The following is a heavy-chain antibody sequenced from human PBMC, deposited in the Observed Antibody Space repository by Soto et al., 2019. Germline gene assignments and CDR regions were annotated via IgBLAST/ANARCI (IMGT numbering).Heavy chain of an antibody. CDR2: ISAAGDP. V-gene: IGHV3-13*05. J-gene: IGHJ6*02. CDR3: XXTDRDFYGLDV. CDR1: GFTFRNYD. Sequence: EVQLVESGXGLVQPGGSLRLSCEASGFTFRNYDMHWVRQGTGKGLEWVSGISAAGDPDYADSVEGRFTISRENAQNSFFXQMNSXXVGXTXXXXXXXTDRDFYGLDVWGQGTTVIVSS.